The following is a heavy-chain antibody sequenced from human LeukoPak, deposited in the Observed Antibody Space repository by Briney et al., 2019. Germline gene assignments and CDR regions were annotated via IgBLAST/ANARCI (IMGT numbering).Heavy chain of an antibody. CDR3: ASVQSTTHCGGDCYDFDY. CDR2: INHSGST. J-gene: IGHJ4*02. Sequence: SSETLSLTCAVYGGSFSGYYWSWIRQPPGKGLEWIGEINHSGSTNYNPSLKSRVTISVDTSKNQFSLKLSSVTAADTAVYYCASVQSTTHCGGDCYDFDYWGQGTLVTVSS. V-gene: IGHV4-34*01. CDR1: GGSFSGYY. D-gene: IGHD2-21*02.